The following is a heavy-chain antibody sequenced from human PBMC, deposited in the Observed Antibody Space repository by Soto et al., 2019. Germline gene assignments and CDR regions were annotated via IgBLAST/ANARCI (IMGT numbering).Heavy chain of an antibody. V-gene: IGHV3-13*01. Sequence: GGSLRLSCAASGFSFGIYDMHWVRQIKGKGLEWVSGIGIAGDSYYSDSVKGRFTVSRENAKNSLHLQMNSLRVGDTAVYYCVRGSGSSSGWSSTIKVPNFDSWGQGTQVTVSS. CDR1: GFSFGIYD. D-gene: IGHD6-19*01. CDR3: VRGSGSSSGWSSTIKVPNFDS. CDR2: IGIAGDS. J-gene: IGHJ4*01.